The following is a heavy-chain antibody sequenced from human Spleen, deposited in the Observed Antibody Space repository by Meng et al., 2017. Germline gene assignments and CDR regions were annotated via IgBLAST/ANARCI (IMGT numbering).Heavy chain of an antibody. D-gene: IGHD2-2*01. J-gene: IGHJ5*02. CDR2: ISASGGSS. CDR1: GFTFDDYG. V-gene: IGHV3-23*01. CDR3: VKDNYSNIRGEWFDP. Sequence: GESLKISCVASGFTFDDYGMSWVRQTPGKGLEWVSGISASGGSSYFADSVKGRFTVSRDNSKNTVYLHVNSLRAEDTAIYYCVKDNYSNIRGEWFDPWGQGTLVTVSS.